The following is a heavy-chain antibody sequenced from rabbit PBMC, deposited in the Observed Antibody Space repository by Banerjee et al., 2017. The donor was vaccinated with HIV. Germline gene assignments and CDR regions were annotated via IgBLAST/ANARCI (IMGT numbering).Heavy chain of an antibody. CDR2: INTNSGNT. Sequence: QEQLEESGGDLVQPEGSLTLTCTASGSDISSNAMCWVRQAPGKGLELIACINTNSGNTVYASWAKGRFTISRTSSTTVTLQMTSLTAADTATYFCARDLAGVIGWNFNLWGPGTLVTVS. CDR3: ARDLAGVIGWNFNL. J-gene: IGHJ4*01. D-gene: IGHD4-1*01. CDR1: GSDISSNA. V-gene: IGHV1S45*01.